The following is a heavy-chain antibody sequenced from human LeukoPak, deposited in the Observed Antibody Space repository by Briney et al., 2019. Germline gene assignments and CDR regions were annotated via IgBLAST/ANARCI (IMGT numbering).Heavy chain of an antibody. CDR3: ARKYCSATSCSYAYDI. J-gene: IGHJ3*02. D-gene: IGHD2-15*01. CDR1: GGSFTGYY. V-gene: IGHV4-34*01. Sequence: SETLSLTCAVYGGSFTGYYWSWIRQPPGQGLEWIGETSHSGSTYYNPSLESRVTISVDTSKKQFSLKLTSVTAADTAVYFCARKYCSATSCSYAYDIWGQGTMVTVSS. CDR2: TSHSGST.